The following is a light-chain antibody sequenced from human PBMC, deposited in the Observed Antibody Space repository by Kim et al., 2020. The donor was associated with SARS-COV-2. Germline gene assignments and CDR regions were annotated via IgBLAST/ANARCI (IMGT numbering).Light chain of an antibody. CDR2: FDS. J-gene: IGLJ3*02. Sequence: SYELTQPPSLSVAPGKRATITCGGNNIGTKSVHWYQQKPGQAPILVIFFDSDRPSVIPERFSGSNSGNTAALTISRVEAGDEADYFCQVWDSASDQWVFGGGTKVTVL. CDR1: NIGTKS. CDR3: QVWDSASDQWV. V-gene: IGLV3-21*01.